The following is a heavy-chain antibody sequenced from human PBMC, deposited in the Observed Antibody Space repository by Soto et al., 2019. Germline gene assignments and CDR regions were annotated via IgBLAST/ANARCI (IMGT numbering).Heavy chain of an antibody. D-gene: IGHD2-15*01. CDR2: ISGTSDYI. V-gene: IGHV3-21*01. CDR1: GFTFSSYS. J-gene: IGHJ6*02. CDR3: ARDHRYCSGSSCRPYYCYYGMDV. Sequence: GGSLRLSCAASGFTFSSYSMNWVRQAPGRGLEWVAAISGTSDYIYYADSVKGRFTISRDNAKTSLYIQMNSLRAEDTAVYYCARDHRYCSGSSCRPYYCYYGMDVWGQGTTVTVSS.